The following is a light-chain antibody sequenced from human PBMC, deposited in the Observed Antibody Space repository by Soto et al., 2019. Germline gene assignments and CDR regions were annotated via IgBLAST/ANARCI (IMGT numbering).Light chain of an antibody. CDR3: GTWDSSLSAGL. CDR2: ENN. Sequence: QSVLTQPPSVSAAPGQKVTISCSGSSPNIGRNYVSWYQQLPGTAPKLLIYENNKRPSGIPDRFSGSKSGTSATLGITGLQTGDEADYYCGTWDSSLSAGLFGGGTKVTVL. J-gene: IGLJ3*02. V-gene: IGLV1-51*02. CDR1: SPNIGRNY.